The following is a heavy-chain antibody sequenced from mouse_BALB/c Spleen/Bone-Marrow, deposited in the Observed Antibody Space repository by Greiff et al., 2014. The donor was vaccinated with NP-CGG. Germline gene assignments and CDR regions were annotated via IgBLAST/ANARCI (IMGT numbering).Heavy chain of an antibody. D-gene: IGHD2-4*01. J-gene: IGHJ3*01. CDR2: INPYNGDT. Sequence: VQLQQSGPELVKPGASVKISCKASGYSFTGYFMNWVMQSHGKSLEWIGRINPYNGDTFYNQKFKGKATLTVDKSSSTAHMELRSLASEDSAVYYCARSGDYDRFAYWGQGTLVTVSA. V-gene: IGHV1-20*02. CDR3: ARSGDYDRFAY. CDR1: GYSFTGYF.